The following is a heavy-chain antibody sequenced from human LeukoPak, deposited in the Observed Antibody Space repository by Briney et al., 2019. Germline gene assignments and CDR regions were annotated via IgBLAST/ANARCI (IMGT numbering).Heavy chain of an antibody. Sequence: GRSLRLSCAASGFTFSSYAMHWVRQAPGKGLEWVAVILYDGSNKYYADSVKGRCTISRDNSKNTLYLQMNSLRAEDTAVYYCASFYCSSTSCHNPHFDYWGQGTLVTVSS. J-gene: IGHJ4*02. CDR1: GFTFSSYA. CDR3: ASFYCSSTSCHNPHFDY. CDR2: ILYDGSNK. V-gene: IGHV3-30*04. D-gene: IGHD2-2*02.